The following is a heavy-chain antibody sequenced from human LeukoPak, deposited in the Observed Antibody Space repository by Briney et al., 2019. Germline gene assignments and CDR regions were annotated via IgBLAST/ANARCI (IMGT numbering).Heavy chain of an antibody. D-gene: IGHD3-9*01. V-gene: IGHV1-2*02. J-gene: IGHJ5*02. CDR3: ARSFDMRGFDP. CDR1: GYTFTDYY. CDR2: INSYSGFT. Sequence: ASVKDSFKASGYTFTDYYMNWVRPAPGQGLAWMGGINSYSGFTKYAQKFQGRLTMTRYTSITTVYMDLTRLTSDDTAVYYCARSFDMRGFDPWGQGTLVTVSS.